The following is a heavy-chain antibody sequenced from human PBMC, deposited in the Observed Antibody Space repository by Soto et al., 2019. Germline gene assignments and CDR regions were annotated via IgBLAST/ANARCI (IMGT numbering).Heavy chain of an antibody. V-gene: IGHV3-23*01. CDR2: ISGSGDRT. J-gene: IGHJ4*02. Sequence: GGSLRLSCVASGFTFSNYDMGWVRQAPGKGLDWVSTISGSGDRTYYADSVKGRFTISRDNSRNTVYLQMNSLRVEDTAVYYCANRNYYAKSGYTFPYFDFWGQGNLVTVSS. D-gene: IGHD3-22*01. CDR3: ANRNYYAKSGYTFPYFDF. CDR1: GFTFSNYD.